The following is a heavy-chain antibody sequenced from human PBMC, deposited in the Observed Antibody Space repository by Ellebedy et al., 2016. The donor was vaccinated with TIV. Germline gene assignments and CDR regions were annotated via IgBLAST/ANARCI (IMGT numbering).Heavy chain of an antibody. CDR3: SGAYGRATPRS. Sequence: MPSETLSLTCTVSGGSVSSANYYWTWIRQPPGKGLEWIGYIYSSGSTDYKPSLKTRVTISVDTSKNHFSLNLKSVTAADTAVYFCSGAYGRATPRSWGQGTLVTVSS. CDR2: IYSSGST. V-gene: IGHV4-61*03. J-gene: IGHJ5*02. CDR1: GGSVSSANYY. D-gene: IGHD3-10*01.